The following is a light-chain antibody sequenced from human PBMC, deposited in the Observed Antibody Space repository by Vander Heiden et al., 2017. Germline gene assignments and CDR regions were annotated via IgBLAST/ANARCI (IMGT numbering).Light chain of an antibody. V-gene: IGKV1-39*01. CDR2: AAS. Sequence: DIQMTQSPSSLSASVGDRVTITCRASQSISSYLNWYQQKPGKAPKLLIYAASSLQSGVPSRFRGSGSGTDFTLTIRSLQPEDFSTYYCQPSYSTPPTFGGGTKVEIK. CDR1: QSISSY. J-gene: IGKJ4*01. CDR3: QPSYSTPPT.